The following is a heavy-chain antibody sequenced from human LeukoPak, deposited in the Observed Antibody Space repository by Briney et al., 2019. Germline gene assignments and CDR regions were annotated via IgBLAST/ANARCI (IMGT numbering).Heavy chain of an antibody. D-gene: IGHD1-26*01. CDR3: ARGNSGSYRLLDY. CDR1: GFTVSSYY. J-gene: IGHJ4*02. CDR2: IYSGGST. Sequence: GGSLRLSCAASGFTVSSYYMSWVRQAPGKGLEWVSVIYSGGSTYYADSVKGRFTISRDNSKNTLYLQMNSLRAEDTAVYYCARGNSGSYRLLDYWGQGTLVTVSS. V-gene: IGHV3-66*02.